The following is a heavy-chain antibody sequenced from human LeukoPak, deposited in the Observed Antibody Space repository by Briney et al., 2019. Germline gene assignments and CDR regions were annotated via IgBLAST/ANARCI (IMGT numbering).Heavy chain of an antibody. D-gene: IGHD1-7*01. CDR2: ISYDGSNK. J-gene: IGHJ4*02. CDR1: GFTFSSYA. CDR3: AKFHITGTTPSYFDY. V-gene: IGHV3-30-3*02. Sequence: GGSLRLSCAASGFTFSSYAMHWVRQAPGKGLEWVVVISYDGSNKYYADSVKGRFTISRDNSQNTLYLQMNSLKTEDTAVYYCAKFHITGTTPSYFDYWGQGTLVTVSS.